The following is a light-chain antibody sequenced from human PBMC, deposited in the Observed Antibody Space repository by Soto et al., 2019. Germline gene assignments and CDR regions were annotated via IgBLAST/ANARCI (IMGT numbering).Light chain of an antibody. J-gene: IGKJ5*01. V-gene: IGKV3-15*01. CDR3: QQYSIWPPIT. Sequence: IEMTQSPATLSLAPWERVTLSCRASESVSTNLAWYQQKAGQAPRLLIYGASTRATGIPARFSGSGSGTEFTLTISSPQSEDFAVYYCQQYSIWPPITFGQGTRLEIK. CDR1: ESVSTN. CDR2: GAS.